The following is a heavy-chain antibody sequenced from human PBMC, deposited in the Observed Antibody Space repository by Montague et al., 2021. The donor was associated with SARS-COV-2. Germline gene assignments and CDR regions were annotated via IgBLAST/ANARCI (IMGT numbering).Heavy chain of an antibody. D-gene: IGHD5-24*01. Sequence: SETLSLTCTVSGGSISSYYWSWIRQPPGKGLEWIGYIYYSGSTNCNPSLKSRATISVDTSKNQFSLKLSSVTAADTAVYYCARVFPRWLQFDPYFDYWGQGTLVTVSS. J-gene: IGHJ4*02. CDR3: ARVFPRWLQFDPYFDY. CDR1: GGSISSYY. V-gene: IGHV4-59*01. CDR2: IYYSGST.